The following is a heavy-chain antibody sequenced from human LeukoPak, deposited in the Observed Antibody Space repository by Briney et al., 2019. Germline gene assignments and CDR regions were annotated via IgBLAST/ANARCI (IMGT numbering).Heavy chain of an antibody. D-gene: IGHD3-22*01. V-gene: IGHV3-7*01. J-gene: IGHJ4*02. CDR1: GFTFSTYW. Sequence: PGGSLRLSCAASGFTFSTYWMTWVRQAPGKGLEWVASIMYDGSQKYYVDSVKGRFTVSRDNAKNSLYLQMNSLRAEDTAVYYCARYFNSHGYSSLRGDCWGQGTLVTVSS. CDR2: IMYDGSQK. CDR3: ARYFNSHGYSSLRGDC.